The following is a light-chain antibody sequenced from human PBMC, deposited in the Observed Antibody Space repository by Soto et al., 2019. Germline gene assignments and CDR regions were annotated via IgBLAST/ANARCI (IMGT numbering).Light chain of an antibody. Sequence: QSALTQPASVSGSPGQSITISCTGTSSDVGSHNLVSWYQQHPGQAPKLMIYEVTKRPLGVSTRFSASKSGNTASLTISGLKAADEADYYCCSYGGSRAVFGGGTQLTVL. J-gene: IGLJ7*01. CDR3: CSYGGSRAV. CDR1: SSDVGSHNL. CDR2: EVT. V-gene: IGLV2-23*02.